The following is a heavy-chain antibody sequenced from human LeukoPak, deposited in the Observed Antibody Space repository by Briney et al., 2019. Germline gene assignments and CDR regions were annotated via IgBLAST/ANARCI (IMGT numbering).Heavy chain of an antibody. CDR2: IRFDGNEK. D-gene: IGHD2-15*01. V-gene: IGHV3-30*02. CDR3: AKEQEGRRAAFDY. CDR1: GIIFSTSD. J-gene: IGHJ4*02. Sequence: GGSLRLSCAASGIIFSTSDMHWVRQAPGEGLEWVAFIRFDGNEKYYADSVKGRFIISRDNSKNTLYLQMSSLRAEDTAVYYCAKEQEGRRAAFDYWGQGTLVTVSS.